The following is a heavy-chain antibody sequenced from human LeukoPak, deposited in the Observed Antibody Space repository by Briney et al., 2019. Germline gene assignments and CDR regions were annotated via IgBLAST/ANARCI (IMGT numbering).Heavy chain of an antibody. CDR1: GYTFTSYG. V-gene: IGHV1-18*01. CDR3: ARDAPRSGSIARFDY. J-gene: IGHJ4*02. Sequence: GASVKVSCKASGYTFTSYGISRVRQAPGQGLEWIGWISAYNGNTNYAQKLQGRVTMTTDTSTTTAYMELRSLRSDDTAVYYCARDAPRSGSIARFDYWGQGTLVTVSS. D-gene: IGHD3-3*01. CDR2: ISAYNGNT.